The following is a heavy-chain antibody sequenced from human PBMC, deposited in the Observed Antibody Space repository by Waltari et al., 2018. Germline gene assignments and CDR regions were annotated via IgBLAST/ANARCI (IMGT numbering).Heavy chain of an antibody. D-gene: IGHD6-19*01. CDR3: ARGSSGWYFDY. Sequence: QVQLVQSGAEVKKPGASVKVSCKASGYTFTGYYMHWVRQAPGQGLEWMGWINPNSGGTNDAQKFQGRVTMTRDTSISTAYMELSRLRSDDTAVYYCARGSSGWYFDYWGQGTLVTVSS. CDR2: INPNSGGT. J-gene: IGHJ4*02. V-gene: IGHV1-2*02. CDR1: GYTFTGYY.